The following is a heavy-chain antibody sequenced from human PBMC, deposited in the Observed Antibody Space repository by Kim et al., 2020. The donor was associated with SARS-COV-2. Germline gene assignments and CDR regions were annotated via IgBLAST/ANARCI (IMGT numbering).Heavy chain of an antibody. CDR3: AKAGPGRDSHSSGYYYEALAYYYGMDV. D-gene: IGHD3-22*01. J-gene: IGHJ6*02. CDR2: ISGSGGST. V-gene: IGHV3-23*01. Sequence: GGSLRLSCAASGFTFSSYAMSWVRQAPGKGLEWVSAISGSGGSTYYADSVKGRFTISRDNSKNTLYLQMNSLRAEDTAVYYCAKAGPGRDSHSSGYYYEALAYYYGMDVWGQGTTVTVSS. CDR1: GFTFSSYA.